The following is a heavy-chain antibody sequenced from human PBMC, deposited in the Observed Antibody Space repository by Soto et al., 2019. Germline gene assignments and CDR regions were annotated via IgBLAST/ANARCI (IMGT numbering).Heavy chain of an antibody. J-gene: IGHJ6*04. CDR1: GFTVSNNY. V-gene: IGHV3-66*01. CDR3: ARSASCSDTSVSREVWLCGNFDV. Sequence: GGSLRLSCAASGFTVSNNYMSWVRQAPGKGLEWVSIIYSGGSTYYGDSVRGRFTISKDNSRNTLYLQMNSLRAEDTAVYYCARSASCSDTSVSREVWLCGNFDVWGKGTTVTVSS. CDR2: IYSGGST. D-gene: IGHD2-2*01.